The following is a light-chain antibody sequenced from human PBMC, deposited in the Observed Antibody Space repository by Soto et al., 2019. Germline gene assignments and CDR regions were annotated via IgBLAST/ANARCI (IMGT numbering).Light chain of an antibody. Sequence: VLTQSPVTLSLSSGERATLSCRASQDVGTYVAWYQVRGGQAPRLLLSGASNRANGIPDSINGGGSGADFTLSINSLISDDSVVYFCQQGDNWPGTFGQGTRVE. V-gene: IGKV3D-11*01. CDR3: QQGDNWPGT. CDR2: GAS. J-gene: IGKJ5*01. CDR1: QDVGTY.